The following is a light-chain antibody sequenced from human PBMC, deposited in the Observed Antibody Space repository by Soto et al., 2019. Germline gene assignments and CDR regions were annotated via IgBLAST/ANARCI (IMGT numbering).Light chain of an antibody. CDR2: DVS. J-gene: IGLJ1*01. CDR3: CSYAGSYTFDV. V-gene: IGLV2-11*01. CDR1: SSDVGGYNY. Sequence: QSALTQPPSASESPGQSVTISCTGTSSDVGGYNYVSWYQQHPGKAPKLMICDVSKRLSGVPDRFSGSKSGNTASLTISGLRAEDEADYYCCSYAGSYTFDVFGTGTKVTVL.